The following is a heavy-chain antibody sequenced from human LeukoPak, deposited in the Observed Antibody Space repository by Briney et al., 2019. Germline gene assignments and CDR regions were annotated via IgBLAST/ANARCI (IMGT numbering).Heavy chain of an antibody. D-gene: IGHD6-13*01. V-gene: IGHV4-34*01. CDR3: ARGLDSSSSPAFDY. Sequence: SETLSLTCTVSGGSISSYYWSWIRQPPGKGLEWIGEINHSGSTNYNPSLKSRVTISVDTSKNQFSLKLSSVTAADTAVYYCARGLDSSSSPAFDYWGQGTLVTVSS. J-gene: IGHJ4*02. CDR1: GGSISSYY. CDR2: INHSGST.